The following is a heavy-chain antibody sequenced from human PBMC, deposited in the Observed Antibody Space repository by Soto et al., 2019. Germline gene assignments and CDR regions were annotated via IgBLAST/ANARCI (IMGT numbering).Heavy chain of an antibody. V-gene: IGHV3-23*01. CDR3: AKMSYGSGSHLIDY. Sequence: PGGSLRLSCAASGFTFSSYAMSWVRQAPGKGLEWVSAISGSGGSTYYADSVKGRFTISRDNSKNTLYLQMNSLRAEDTAVYYCAKMSYGSGSHLIDYWGQGTLVTVSS. CDR2: ISGSGGST. J-gene: IGHJ4*02. CDR1: GFTFSSYA. D-gene: IGHD3-10*01.